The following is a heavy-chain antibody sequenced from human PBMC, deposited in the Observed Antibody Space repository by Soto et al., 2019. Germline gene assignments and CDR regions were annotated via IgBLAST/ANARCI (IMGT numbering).Heavy chain of an antibody. CDR2: IKENGREM. V-gene: IGHV3-7*01. CDR3: VTDSSRGDY. CDR1: GFTVSKYW. Sequence: EVQLVESGGGLAQPGGSLRISCAASGFTVSKYWMHRVRQAPGKGLEWVANIKENGREMYYVDSVKGRFTISRDNAKNSLYLQMNSLRAEDTAVYYCVTDSSRGDYWGQGTLVTVSS. J-gene: IGHJ4*02.